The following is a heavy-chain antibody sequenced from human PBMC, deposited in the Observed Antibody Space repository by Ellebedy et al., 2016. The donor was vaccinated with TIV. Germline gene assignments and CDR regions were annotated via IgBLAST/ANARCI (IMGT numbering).Heavy chain of an antibody. CDR1: GFTFSSYA. J-gene: IGHJ4*02. CDR3: AKPHIVVVSRPNPYYYFDY. D-gene: IGHD2-21*01. V-gene: IGHV3-23*01. CDR2: ISGSGGST. Sequence: GGSLRLXXAASGFTFSSYAMSWVRQAPGKGLEWVSAISGSGGSTYYADSVKGRFTITRDNSKNTLYLQMNSLRAEDTAVYYCAKPHIVVVSRPNPYYYFDYWGQGTLVTVSS.